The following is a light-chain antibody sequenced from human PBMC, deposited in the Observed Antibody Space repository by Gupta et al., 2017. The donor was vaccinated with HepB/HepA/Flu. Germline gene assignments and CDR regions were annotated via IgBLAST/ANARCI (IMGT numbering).Light chain of an antibody. J-gene: IGLJ3*02. V-gene: IGLV1-44*01. CDR3: TSWDDSLNAPL. Sequence: QSVLSQPPSTSGTPRQRVTISCSGSSSSIGSITVNWYQQLPGRAPKLLIYSNNQRPSGVPDRFSGSKSGTSASLAISGLQSEDEADYYCTSWDDSLNAPLFGGGTKLTVL. CDR1: SSSIGSIT. CDR2: SNN.